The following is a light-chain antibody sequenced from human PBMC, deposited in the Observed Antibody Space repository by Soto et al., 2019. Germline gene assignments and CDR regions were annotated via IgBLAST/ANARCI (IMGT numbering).Light chain of an antibody. V-gene: IGLV7-46*01. CDR3: LLSYSDARLWV. J-gene: IGLJ3*02. CDR1: TGAVTSGHY. Sequence: QAVVTQEPSLTVSPGGTVTLTCDSSTGAVTSGHYPYWFQQKPGQAPRALIYDTSNKHSWTPARFSGSLLGGKAALTLSGAQPEDEAEYYCLLSYSDARLWVFGGGTTLTVL. CDR2: DTS.